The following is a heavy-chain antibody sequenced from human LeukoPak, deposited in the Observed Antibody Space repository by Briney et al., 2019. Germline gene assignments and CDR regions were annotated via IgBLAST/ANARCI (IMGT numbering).Heavy chain of an antibody. J-gene: IGHJ4*02. Sequence: GGSLRLSCVASGFTFSTYGMSWVRQAPGKGLEWVSAISGSGGSTYYADSVKGRFTISRDNSKNTLYLQMNSLRAEDTAVYYCAKCPVLTGYYMDYWGQGTLVTVSS. CDR2: ISGSGGST. CDR3: AKCPVLTGYYMDY. CDR1: GFTFSTYG. D-gene: IGHD3-9*01. V-gene: IGHV3-23*01.